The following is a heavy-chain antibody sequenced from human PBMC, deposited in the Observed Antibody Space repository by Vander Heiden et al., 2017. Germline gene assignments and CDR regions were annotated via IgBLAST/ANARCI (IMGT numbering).Heavy chain of an antibody. CDR2: RSSSGSTI. CDR3: AIKARGAFDI. Sequence: QVQLVESGGGLVTPGGSLRLSCAASGFTFSDYYMSWIRQDAGKGLEWVADRSSSGSTIYYADSVKGRFTSSRDNAKNSLYRQMNSLRAEDTAVDYCAIKARGAFDIWGQGTRVTVAS. J-gene: IGHJ3*02. D-gene: IGHD5-12*01. V-gene: IGHV3-11*01. CDR1: GFTFSDYY.